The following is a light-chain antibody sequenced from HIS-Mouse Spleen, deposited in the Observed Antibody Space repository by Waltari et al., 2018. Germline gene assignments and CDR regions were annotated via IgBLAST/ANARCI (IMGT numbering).Light chain of an antibody. CDR2: RNN. Sequence: QSVLTQPPSASGTPGQRVTISCSGTSSNIGRNTVNWYQQLPGTAPKLLIYRNNQRPSGVPDRFSGSKSGTSASLAISGLRSEDEADYYCAAWDDSLSGPVFGGGTKLTVL. CDR1: SSNIGRNT. CDR3: AAWDDSLSGPV. V-gene: IGLV1-47*01. J-gene: IGLJ3*02.